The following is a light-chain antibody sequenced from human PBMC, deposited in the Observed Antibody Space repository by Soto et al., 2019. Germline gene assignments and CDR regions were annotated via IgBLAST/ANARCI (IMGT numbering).Light chain of an antibody. J-gene: IGKJ4*01. V-gene: IGKV3-11*01. CDR1: QSVSSY. CDR3: QQRRNWPRT. CDR2: DAY. Sequence: EIVLTQSPATLSLSPGERATLSCRASQSVSSYLAWYQQKPGQAPRLLIYDAYNRATGIPARFSGRWSGTDFTLTISSLEPEDFAVYYCQQRRNWPRTFGGGTKVEIK.